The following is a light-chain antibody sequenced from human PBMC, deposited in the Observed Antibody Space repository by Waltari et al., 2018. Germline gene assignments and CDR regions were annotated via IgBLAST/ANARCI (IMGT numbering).Light chain of an antibody. CDR3: SSYTSSSTYVV. J-gene: IGLJ2*01. CDR1: SSDVGGYNY. Sequence: QSALTQPASVSGAPGQSITIPCTGTSSDVGGYNYVSRYQQHPGKAPKLMIYDVSKRPSGVSQTLSGSKSGNTSSLTISGLQAEDEADYYCSSYTSSSTYVVFGGGTKLTVL. V-gene: IGLV2-14*01. CDR2: DVS.